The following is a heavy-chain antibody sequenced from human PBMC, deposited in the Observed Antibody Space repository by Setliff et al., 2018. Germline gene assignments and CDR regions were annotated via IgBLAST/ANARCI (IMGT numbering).Heavy chain of an antibody. J-gene: IGHJ6*03. CDR3: ARTYYYYYYMDI. Sequence: SETLSLTCTVSGASISSYYWSWIRQPPGKGLEWIGYIYTSGGTNYNPSLKSRVTISVDASKNQFSLKLNSVTAADTAIYYCARTYYYYYYMDIWGKGTTVTVSS. CDR2: IYTSGGT. CDR1: GASISSYY. V-gene: IGHV4-4*08. D-gene: IGHD2-21*01.